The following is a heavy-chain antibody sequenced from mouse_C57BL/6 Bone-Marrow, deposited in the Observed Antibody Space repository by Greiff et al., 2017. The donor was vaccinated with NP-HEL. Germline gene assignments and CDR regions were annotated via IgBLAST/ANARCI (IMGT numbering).Heavy chain of an antibody. D-gene: IGHD2-1*01. V-gene: IGHV5-12*01. CDR1: GFTFSDYY. CDR3: ARRHYYYFDY. J-gene: IGHJ2*01. Sequence: EVQRVASGGGLVQPGGSLKLSCAASGFTFSDYYMYLVRQTPEKRLEWVAYLSNGGGSTYYPDTVTGRFTISRDNAKNTLYLQMSRLKSEDTAMYYCARRHYYYFDYWGQGTTRTVSS. CDR2: LSNGGGST.